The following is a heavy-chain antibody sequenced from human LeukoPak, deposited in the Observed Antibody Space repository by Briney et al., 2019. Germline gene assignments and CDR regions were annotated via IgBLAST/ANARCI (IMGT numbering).Heavy chain of an antibody. Sequence: KPSETLSLTCTVSGGTISSYYWSWIRQPPGKGLEWIGYIYYSGSTNYNPSLKSRVTISVDTSKNQFSLKLSSVTAADTAMYYCARHRSAAAAAFDYWGQGTLVTVSS. CDR3: ARHRSAAAAAFDY. D-gene: IGHD6-13*01. V-gene: IGHV4-59*08. J-gene: IGHJ4*02. CDR2: IYYSGST. CDR1: GGTISSYY.